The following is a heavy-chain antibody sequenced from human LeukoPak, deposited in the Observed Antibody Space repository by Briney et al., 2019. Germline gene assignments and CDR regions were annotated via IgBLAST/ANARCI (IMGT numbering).Heavy chain of an antibody. D-gene: IGHD6-13*01. CDR1: GYTFTGYY. Sequence: ASVKVSCKASGYTFTGYYMHWVRQAPGQGLEWMGWINPNSGGTNYAQKFQGRVTMTRDTSISTAYMELSRLRSDDTAVYYCARDSSPAYSSSWYVNWFDPWGQGTLVTVSS. CDR3: ARDSSPAYSSSWYVNWFDP. V-gene: IGHV1-2*02. J-gene: IGHJ5*02. CDR2: INPNSGGT.